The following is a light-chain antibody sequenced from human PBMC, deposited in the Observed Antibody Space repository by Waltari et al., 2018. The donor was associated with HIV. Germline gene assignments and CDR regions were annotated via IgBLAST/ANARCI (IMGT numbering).Light chain of an antibody. CDR2: EVT. V-gene: IGLV2-8*01. J-gene: IGLJ2*01. Sequence: QSALTQPPSASGSPGQPVTLSCTGTSSDIGGYNYVSWYQQHPGKAPRLIMTEVTKRPSGVPDRFSGSKSGNTASLTVSGLQAEDEAHYYCSSYAPTNKFYVLFGGGTTLTVL. CDR3: SSYAPTNKFYVL. CDR1: SSDIGGYNY.